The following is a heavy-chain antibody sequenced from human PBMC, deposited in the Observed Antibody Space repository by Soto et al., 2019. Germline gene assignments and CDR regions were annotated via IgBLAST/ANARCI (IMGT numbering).Heavy chain of an antibody. D-gene: IGHD3-16*01. CDR1: EFTFSTYW. J-gene: IGHJ4*02. V-gene: IGHV3-7*01. Sequence: ESGGGLVQPGGSLRLSCAASEFTFSTYWMTWVRQPPGKGLEWVANMDQDGSETYYVDSVRGRFTVSRDNAKNSLYLQMNSLRVEDTAVYYCVCGGNFFIYWGQGTLVTVSP. CDR3: VCGGNFFIY. CDR2: MDQDGSET.